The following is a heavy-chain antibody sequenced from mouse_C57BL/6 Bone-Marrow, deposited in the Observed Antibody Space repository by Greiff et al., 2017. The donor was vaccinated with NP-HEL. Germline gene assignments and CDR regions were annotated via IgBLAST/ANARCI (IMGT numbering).Heavy chain of an antibody. CDR2: SRNKANDYTT. J-gene: IGHJ4*01. V-gene: IGHV7-1*01. Sequence: EVMLVESGGGLVQSGRSLRLSCATSGFTFSDFYMEWVRQAPGKGLEWIAASRNKANDYTTEYSASVKGRFIVSRDTSQSIRYLQMNVLRAEDTAIYYCARDVAGTDYAMDYWGQGTSVTVSS. CDR3: ARDVAGTDYAMDY. CDR1: GFTFSDFY. D-gene: IGHD3-3*01.